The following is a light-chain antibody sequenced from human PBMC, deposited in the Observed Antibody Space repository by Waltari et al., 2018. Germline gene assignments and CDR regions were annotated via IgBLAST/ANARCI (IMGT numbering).Light chain of an antibody. J-gene: IGLJ2*01. CDR1: SSDVGGYNY. Sequence: QSALTQPASVSGSPGQSITISCTGTSSDVGGYNYVSWYQQHPGKAPKLMIYDVSNRPSGVSNRFSGSKSGNTASLTISGLQAEDEADYYCISYISRSTLELFGGGTSLTVL. CDR2: DVS. CDR3: ISYISRSTLEL. V-gene: IGLV2-14*03.